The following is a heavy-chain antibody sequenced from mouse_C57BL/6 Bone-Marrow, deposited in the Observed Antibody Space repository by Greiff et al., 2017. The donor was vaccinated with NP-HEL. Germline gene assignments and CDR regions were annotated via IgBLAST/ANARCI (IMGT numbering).Heavy chain of an antibody. D-gene: IGHD2-2*01. CDR3: TGEGMVTTGGYAMDY. CDR1: GYTFTSYW. Sequence: EVQLQQSGTVLARPGASVKMSCKTSGYTFTSYWMHWVKQRPGQGLEWIGAIYPGNSDTSYNQKFKGKAKLTAVTSASTAYMELSSLTNEDSAVYYCTGEGMVTTGGYAMDYWGQGTSVTVSS. J-gene: IGHJ4*01. V-gene: IGHV1-5*01. CDR2: IYPGNSDT.